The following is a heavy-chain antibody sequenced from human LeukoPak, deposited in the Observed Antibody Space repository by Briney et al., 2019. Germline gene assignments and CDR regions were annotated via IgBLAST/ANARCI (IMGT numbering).Heavy chain of an antibody. Sequence: GGSLRLSCAASGFTFSSYAMSWVRQAPGKGLEWVSAISGSGGSTYYADSVKGRFTISRDNSKNTLYLQMNSLRAEDTAVYYCAKALVATTQWLVSYAFDIWGQGTMVTVSS. D-gene: IGHD6-19*01. V-gene: IGHV3-23*01. CDR1: GFTFSSYA. CDR3: AKALVATTQWLVSYAFDI. J-gene: IGHJ3*02. CDR2: ISGSGGST.